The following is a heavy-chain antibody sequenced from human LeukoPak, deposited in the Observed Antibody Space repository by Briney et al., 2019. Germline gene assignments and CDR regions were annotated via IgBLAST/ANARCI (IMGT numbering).Heavy chain of an antibody. Sequence: GGSLRLSCAASGFTFSSYAMSWVRQAPGKGLEWVSAISGSGGSTYYADSVKGRFTISRDNSKNTLYLQMNSLRAEDTAVYYCAKDLLDTVVVVAATPVGGGFDYWGQGTLVTVSS. D-gene: IGHD2-15*01. J-gene: IGHJ4*02. CDR2: ISGSGGST. V-gene: IGHV3-23*01. CDR1: GFTFSSYA. CDR3: AKDLLDTVVVVAATPVGGGFDY.